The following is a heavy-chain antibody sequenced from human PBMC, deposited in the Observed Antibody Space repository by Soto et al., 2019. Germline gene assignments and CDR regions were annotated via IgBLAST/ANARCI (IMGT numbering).Heavy chain of an antibody. V-gene: IGHV3-30-3*01. CDR2: ISYEGSNK. D-gene: IGHD3-3*01. CDR3: AREEWVRNAFDS. Sequence: GGSLRVSCAASGFTCSSYAMSWVRQAPGKGLXWVXFISYEGSNKYYADSVKGRFTSSRDNSKNTLDLQMNSLRAEGTAVYYCAREEWVRNAFDSWGQGTMVTVSS. CDR1: GFTCSSYA. J-gene: IGHJ3*02.